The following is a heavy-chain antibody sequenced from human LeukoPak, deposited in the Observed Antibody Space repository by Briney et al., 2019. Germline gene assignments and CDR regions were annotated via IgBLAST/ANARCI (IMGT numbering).Heavy chain of an antibody. CDR3: ARDAPTIPDAFDI. D-gene: IGHD5-12*01. CDR1: GGSISSYY. V-gene: IGHV4-59*01. CDR2: IYYSGST. J-gene: IGHJ3*02. Sequence: SETLSLTCTVSGGSISSYYWSWIRQPPGKGLEWIGYIYYSGSTNYNPSLKSRVTISVDTSKNQFSLKLSSVTAADTAVYYCARDAPTIPDAFDIWGQGKMVTVSS.